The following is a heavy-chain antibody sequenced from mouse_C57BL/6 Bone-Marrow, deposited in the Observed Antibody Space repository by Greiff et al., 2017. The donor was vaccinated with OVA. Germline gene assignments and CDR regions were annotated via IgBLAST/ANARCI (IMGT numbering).Heavy chain of an antibody. V-gene: IGHV14-3*01. J-gene: IGHJ3*01. D-gene: IGHD1-1*01. CDR1: GFHIKNTY. Sequence: VQLQQSVAELVRPGASVKLSCTASGFHIKNTYMHWVKQRPEQGLEWIGRIDPANGNTKYAPKFQGKATITADTSSNTAYLQLSSLTSEDTAIYYCARSRYRSSAWFAYWGQGTLVTVSA. CDR3: ARSRYRSSAWFAY. CDR2: IDPANGNT.